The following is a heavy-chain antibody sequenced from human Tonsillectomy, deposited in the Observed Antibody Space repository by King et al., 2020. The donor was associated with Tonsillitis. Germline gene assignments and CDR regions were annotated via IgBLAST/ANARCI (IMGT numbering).Heavy chain of an antibody. V-gene: IGHV3-30*02. CDR3: AKDARTHQQYSGDCFDY. D-gene: IGHD1-26*01. CDR1: GFTFSSYG. Sequence: VQLVESGGGVVQPGGSLRLSCAASGFTFSSYGIHWVRQAPGKGLEWVAFIRYDGSNKYYADSVKGRFTISRDSSKNTLYLQMNSLRAEDTAVYYCAKDARTHQQYSGDCFDYWGQGTLVTVST. J-gene: IGHJ4*02. CDR2: IRYDGSNK.